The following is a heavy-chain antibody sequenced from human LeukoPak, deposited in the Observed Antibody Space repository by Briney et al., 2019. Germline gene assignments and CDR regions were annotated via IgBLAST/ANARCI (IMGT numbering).Heavy chain of an antibody. CDR1: GFTLSSYW. CDR2: IKQDGSEK. Sequence: GGSLRLSCAASGFTLSSYWMSWVRQAPGKGLEWVANIKQDGSEKYYVDSVKGRFTISRDNAKNSLYLQMNSLRAEDTAVYYCARVPKGYSKRGEYYFDYWGQGTLVTVSS. V-gene: IGHV3-7*01. D-gene: IGHD3-16*01. CDR3: ARVPKGYSKRGEYYFDY. J-gene: IGHJ4*02.